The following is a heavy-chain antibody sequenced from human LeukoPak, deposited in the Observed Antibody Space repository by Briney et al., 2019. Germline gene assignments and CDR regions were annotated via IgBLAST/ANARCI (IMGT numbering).Heavy chain of an antibody. CDR1: GGSINSGRYY. CDR3: ARYIVSYPHDAFDI. CDR2: IYYSGST. V-gene: IGHV4-61*01. J-gene: IGHJ3*02. Sequence: SETLSLTCTVSGGSINSGRYYWSWIRQPPGKGLEWIGYIYYSGSTSYNPSLKSRVTISVDTSKKQFSLKLSSVTAADTAFYYCARYIVSYPHDAFDIWGQGTMVTVSS. D-gene: IGHD1-26*01.